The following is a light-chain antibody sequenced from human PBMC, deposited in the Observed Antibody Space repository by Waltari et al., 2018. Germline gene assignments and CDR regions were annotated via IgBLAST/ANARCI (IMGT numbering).Light chain of an antibody. CDR2: EAS. CDR3: CSYAGSSTSYV. V-gene: IGLV2-23*01. CDR1: SSDVGSYNL. Sequence: QSALTQPASVSGSPGQSITIPCPGTSSDVGSYNLVSWYQQHPGKAPKLRIYEASKRPSGVSNRFSGSKSGNTASLTISGLQAEDEADYYCCSYAGSSTSYVFGTGTKVTVL. J-gene: IGLJ1*01.